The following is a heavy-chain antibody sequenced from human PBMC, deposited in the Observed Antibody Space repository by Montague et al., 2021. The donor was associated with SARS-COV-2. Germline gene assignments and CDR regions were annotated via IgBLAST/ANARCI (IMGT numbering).Heavy chain of an antibody. CDR3: ATVARGCSATSCYLSS. V-gene: IGHV4-4*02. D-gene: IGHD2-2*01. Sequence: SETLSLSSGVSGASISSNTWWNWVRQSPGKGLEWIGEVLYTDYTNYNPSLKSRLTISLDKSKNQVSLRLTSVTAADTAVYYCATVARGCSATSCYLSSWGPGTLVTVSS. J-gene: IGHJ4*02. CDR1: GASISSNTW. CDR2: VLYTDYT.